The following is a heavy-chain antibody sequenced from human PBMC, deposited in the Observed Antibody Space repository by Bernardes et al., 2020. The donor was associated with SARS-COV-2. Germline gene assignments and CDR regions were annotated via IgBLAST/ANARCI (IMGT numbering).Heavy chain of an antibody. Sequence: SETLSLTCTVSGGSISSRSYSWGWIRQPPGKGLEWIGSVYFIGSPYYNPSLKSQVTISVDTSKNQFSLRLSSVTAADTAVYYCARLGQATNFDYWGQGTLVTVSS. CDR2: VYFIGSP. CDR1: GGSISSRSYS. CDR3: ARLGQATNFDY. V-gene: IGHV4-39*01. J-gene: IGHJ4*02.